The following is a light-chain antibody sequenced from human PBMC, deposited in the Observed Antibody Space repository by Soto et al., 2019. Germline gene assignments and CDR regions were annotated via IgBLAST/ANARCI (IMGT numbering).Light chain of an antibody. J-gene: IGKJ1*01. Sequence: EIVVPQSTFTLSVSPGASATLSCRATQSTRINLAWYQPKPGQAPRLLIHAGSTRATGIPARMSGSGSGTEFTLTISSLQSEDGAVYYGQQFRNWPWTFGQGTKVDIK. V-gene: IGKV3D-15*01. CDR2: AGS. CDR3: QQFRNWPWT. CDR1: QSTRIN.